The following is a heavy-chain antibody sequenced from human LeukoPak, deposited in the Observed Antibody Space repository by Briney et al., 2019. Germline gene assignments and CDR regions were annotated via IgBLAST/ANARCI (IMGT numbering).Heavy chain of an antibody. D-gene: IGHD2-21*01. CDR1: GFTFSNYW. J-gene: IGHJ4*02. V-gene: IGHV3-7*01. CDR2: IEKDGSEI. Sequence: GGSLRLSCAASGFTFSNYWMNWVRQAPGKGMEWVAIIEKDGSEILYVDSVKGRFTISRDNAKNSLYLQMNSLRAEDTAVYYCAAGGGLLIDWWGQGTLVTVSS. CDR3: AAGGGLLIDW.